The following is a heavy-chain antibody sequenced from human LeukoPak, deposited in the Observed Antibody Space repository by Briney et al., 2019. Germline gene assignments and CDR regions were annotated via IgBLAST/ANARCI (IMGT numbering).Heavy chain of an antibody. V-gene: IGHV4-31*03. CDR3: ARGNRYYYYMDV. J-gene: IGHJ6*03. Sequence: KSSETLSLTCTVSGGSISSGGYYCSWIRQHPGKGLEWIGYIYYSGSTYYNPSLKSRVTISVDTSKNQFSLKLSSVTAADTAVYYCARGNRYYYYMDVWGKGTTVTVSS. CDR1: GGSISSGGYY. D-gene: IGHD2/OR15-2a*01. CDR2: IYYSGST.